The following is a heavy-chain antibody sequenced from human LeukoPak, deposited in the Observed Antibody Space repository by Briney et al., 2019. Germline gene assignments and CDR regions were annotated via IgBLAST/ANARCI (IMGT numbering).Heavy chain of an antibody. CDR2: INPNSGGT. CDR3: AASLRFLEWLYDY. J-gene: IGHJ4*02. D-gene: IGHD3-3*01. CDR1: GYTFTGYY. V-gene: IGHV1-2*02. Sequence: ASVKGSCKASGYTFTGYYMHWVRQAPGQGLEWMGWINPNSGGTNYAQKFQGRVTMTRDTSISTAYMELSRLRSDDTAVYYCAASLRFLEWLYDYWGQGTLVTVSS.